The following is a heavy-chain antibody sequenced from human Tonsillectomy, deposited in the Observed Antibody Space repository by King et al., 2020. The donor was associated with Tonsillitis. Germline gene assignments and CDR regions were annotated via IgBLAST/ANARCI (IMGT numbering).Heavy chain of an antibody. D-gene: IGHD3-22*01. J-gene: IGHJ4*02. CDR2: TYQSGST. V-gene: IGHV4-30-2*01. CDR1: GGPIRRGGNP. Sequence: QLQESGSGLVKPSQTRSLTWAVPGGPIRRGGNPGGGIGKQQGKGREGLGSTYQSGSTYSTPSPKSRVTISVDRSKNQFSLKRFSVTAADTAVYYCARLYYYDSSGYYLDYWGQGALVTVSS. CDR3: ARLYYYDSSGYYLDY.